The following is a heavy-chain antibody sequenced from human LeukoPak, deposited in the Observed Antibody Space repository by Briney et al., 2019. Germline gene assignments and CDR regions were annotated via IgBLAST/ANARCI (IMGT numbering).Heavy chain of an antibody. Sequence: SETLSLTCAVYGGSFSGYYWSWIRQPRGKGLEWIGEINHSGSSNYNPSLKSRVTISVDTSKNQFSLKLSSVTAADTAVYYCARGAPYYYDSSGYYPDYWGQGTLVTVSS. CDR1: GGSFSGYY. D-gene: IGHD3-22*01. V-gene: IGHV4-34*01. J-gene: IGHJ4*02. CDR2: INHSGSS. CDR3: ARGAPYYYDSSGYYPDY.